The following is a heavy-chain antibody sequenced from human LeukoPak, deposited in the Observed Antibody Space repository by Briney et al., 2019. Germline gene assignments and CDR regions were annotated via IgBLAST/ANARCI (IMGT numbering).Heavy chain of an antibody. V-gene: IGHV1-18*01. CDR2: ISAYNGNT. Sequence: GASVKVSCKASGYTFTSYGISWVRQAPGQGLEWMGWISAYNGNTNYAQKLQGRVTMTTDTPTSTAYMELRSLRSDDTAVYYCARSYVVVTADYFDYWGQGTLVTVSS. J-gene: IGHJ4*02. D-gene: IGHD2-21*02. CDR3: ARSYVVVTADYFDY. CDR1: GYTFTSYG.